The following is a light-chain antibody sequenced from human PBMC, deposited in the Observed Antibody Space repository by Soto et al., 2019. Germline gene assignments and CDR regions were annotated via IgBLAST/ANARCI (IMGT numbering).Light chain of an antibody. CDR3: SSYRSSNSGV. Sequence: QSALTQPASVSGSPGQSITISCTGTSSDVGGYYYVSWYQHHPGKSPKLMIYEVSSRPSGVSNRFSGSKSGNTASLTISGLQAEDEADYYCSSYRSSNSGVFGGGTKVTVL. CDR1: SSDVGGYYY. CDR2: EVS. V-gene: IGLV2-14*01. J-gene: IGLJ3*02.